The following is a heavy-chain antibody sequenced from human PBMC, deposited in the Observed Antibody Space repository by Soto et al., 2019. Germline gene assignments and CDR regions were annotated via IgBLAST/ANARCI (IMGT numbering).Heavy chain of an antibody. D-gene: IGHD3-9*01. Sequence: SETLSLTCTVSGGSVSSGSYYWSWIRQPPGKGLEWIGYIYYSGGTNYNPSLKSRVTISVDTSKNQFSLKLSSVTAADTAVYYRARVYYDILTGYYIQYFDYWGQGTLVTVSS. J-gene: IGHJ4*02. CDR3: ARVYYDILTGYYIQYFDY. V-gene: IGHV4-61*01. CDR2: IYYSGGT. CDR1: GGSVSSGSYY.